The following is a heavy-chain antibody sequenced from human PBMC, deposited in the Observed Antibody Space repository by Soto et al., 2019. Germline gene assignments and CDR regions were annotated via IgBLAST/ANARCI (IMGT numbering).Heavy chain of an antibody. Sequence: GGSLRLSCAASGFPFSSYAMHWVRQAPGKGLEWVAVISYDGSNKYYADSVKGRFTISRDNSKNTLYLQMNSLRAEDTAVYYCARDQDYYDSSGYYYYYYGMDVWGQGTTVTVSS. D-gene: IGHD3-22*01. V-gene: IGHV3-30-3*01. J-gene: IGHJ6*02. CDR2: ISYDGSNK. CDR3: ARDQDYYDSSGYYYYYYGMDV. CDR1: GFPFSSYA.